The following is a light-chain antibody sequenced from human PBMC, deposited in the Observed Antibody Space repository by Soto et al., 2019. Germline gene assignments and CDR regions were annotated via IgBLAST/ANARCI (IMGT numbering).Light chain of an antibody. V-gene: IGLV1-40*01. J-gene: IGLJ2*01. Sequence: QSVLTQPPSVSGAPGQRVTISCSGSSFNIGAGYDVHWYQQLPGTAPKLLIYDNSNRPSGVPDRFSGSKSGTSASLAITGLRAEDEADYFCQSYDSSLSVLFGGGTKLTVL. CDR3: QSYDSSLSVL. CDR2: DNS. CDR1: SFNIGAGYD.